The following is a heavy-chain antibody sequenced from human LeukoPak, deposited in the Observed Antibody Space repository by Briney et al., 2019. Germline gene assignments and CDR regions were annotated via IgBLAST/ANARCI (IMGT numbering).Heavy chain of an antibody. Sequence: SETLSLTCAVSGGSISSGGYSWSWIRQPPGKGLEWIGYIYHNGSTYYNPSLKSRVTISVDRSKNQFSLKLSSVTAADTAVYYCARLVAATGNFDYWGQGTLVTVSS. D-gene: IGHD6-13*01. CDR2: IYHNGST. CDR3: ARLVAATGNFDY. J-gene: IGHJ4*02. CDR1: GGSISSGGYS. V-gene: IGHV4-30-2*01.